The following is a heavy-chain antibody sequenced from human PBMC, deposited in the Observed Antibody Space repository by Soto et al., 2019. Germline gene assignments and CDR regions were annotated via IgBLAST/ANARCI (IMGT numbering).Heavy chain of an antibody. D-gene: IGHD3-10*01. CDR1: GFTFSSYS. CDR2: ISSNSSYI. V-gene: IGHV3-21*01. CDR3: ARGSRGEGFDP. Sequence: GGSLELSCVASGFTFSSYSMNWARQAPGKGLEWVSSISSNSSYIYYADSVKGRFTISRDNAKNSLYLQMNSLRVEDTAVYYCARGSRGEGFDPWGQGTLVTVSS. J-gene: IGHJ5*02.